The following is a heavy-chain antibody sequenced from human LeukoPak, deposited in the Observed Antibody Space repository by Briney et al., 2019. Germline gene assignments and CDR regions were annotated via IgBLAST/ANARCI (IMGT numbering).Heavy chain of an antibody. V-gene: IGHV4-39*07. J-gene: IGHJ4*02. CDR1: GGSISSSTYY. Sequence: VKPSETLSLTCSVSGGSISSSTYYWGWIRQPPGKGLEWIGNIYNSGSTYYNPSLKSRVTISVDKSKNQFSLKLSSVTAADTAVYYCARTAYLCFDYWGQGTLVTVSS. D-gene: IGHD2/OR15-2a*01. CDR3: ARTAYLCFDY. CDR2: IYNSGST.